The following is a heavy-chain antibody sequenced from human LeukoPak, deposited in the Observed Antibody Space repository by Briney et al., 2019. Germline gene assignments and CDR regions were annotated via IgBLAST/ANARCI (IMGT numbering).Heavy chain of an antibody. V-gene: IGHV3-66*01. J-gene: IGHJ3*02. CDR2: IYSGGST. CDR3: ARDLSSSWYGKGSAFDI. Sequence: GGSLRLSCAASGFTVSSNYMSWVRQAPGKGLEWVSVIYSGGSTYYADSVKGRFTISRDNSKNTLYLQMNSLRAEDTAVYYCARDLSSSWYGKGSAFDIWGQGTMVTVSS. CDR1: GFTVSSNY. D-gene: IGHD6-13*01.